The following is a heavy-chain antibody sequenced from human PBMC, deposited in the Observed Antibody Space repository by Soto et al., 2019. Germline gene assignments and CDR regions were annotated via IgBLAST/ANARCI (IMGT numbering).Heavy chain of an antibody. CDR2: INPSGGST. CDR3: ARAHAYDAFDI. V-gene: IGHV1-46*01. CDR1: GYTFTSYY. J-gene: IGHJ3*02. Sequence: ASVKVSCQASGYTFTSYYMHWVRQAPGQGLEWMGIINPSGGSTSYAQKFQGRVTMTRDTSTSTVYMELSSLRSEDTAVYDCARAHAYDAFDIWGQGTMVTVSS.